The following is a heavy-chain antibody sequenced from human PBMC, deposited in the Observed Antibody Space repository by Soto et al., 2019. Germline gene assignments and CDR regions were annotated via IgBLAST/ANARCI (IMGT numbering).Heavy chain of an antibody. CDR1: GGTFSSYT. J-gene: IGHJ2*01. V-gene: IGHV1-69*12. CDR3: ARGNHRWLQLWYFDL. Sequence: QVQLVQSGAEVKKPGSSVTVSCKASGGTFSSYTISWVRQAPGQGLEWMGGIIPIFGTVNYAQKFQGRVTITADESTSTAYMDLSSLRSEVTAVYYCARGNHRWLQLWYFDLWGRGTLVTVSS. D-gene: IGHD5-12*01. CDR2: IIPIFGTV.